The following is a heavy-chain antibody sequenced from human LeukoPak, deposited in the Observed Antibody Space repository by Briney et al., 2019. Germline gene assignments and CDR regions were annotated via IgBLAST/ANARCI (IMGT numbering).Heavy chain of an antibody. CDR1: GGSFSGYY. CDR2: INHSGST. V-gene: IGHV4-34*01. Sequence: SETLSLTCAVYGGSFSGYYWSWIRQPPGKGLEWIGEINHSGSTNYNPSLKGRVTISVDTSKNQFSLKLSSVTAADTAVYYCASASLPYGMDVWGQGTTVTVSS. CDR3: ASASLPYGMDV. J-gene: IGHJ6*02.